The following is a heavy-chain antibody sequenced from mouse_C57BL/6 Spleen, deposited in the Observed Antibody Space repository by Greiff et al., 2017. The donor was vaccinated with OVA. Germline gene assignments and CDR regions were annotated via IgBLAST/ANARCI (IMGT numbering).Heavy chain of an antibody. J-gene: IGHJ1*03. V-gene: IGHV1-80*01. Sequence: QVQLKESGAELVKPGASVKISCKASGYAFSSYWMNWVKQRPGKGLEWIGQIYPGDGDTNYNGKFKGKATLTADKSSSTAYMQLSSLTSEDSAVYFCARSESSYYWYFDVWGTGTTVTVSS. D-gene: IGHD1-3*01. CDR1: GYAFSSYW. CDR2: IYPGDGDT. CDR3: ARSESSYYWYFDV.